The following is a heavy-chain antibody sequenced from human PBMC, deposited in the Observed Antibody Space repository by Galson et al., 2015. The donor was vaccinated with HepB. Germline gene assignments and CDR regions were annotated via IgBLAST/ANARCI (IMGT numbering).Heavy chain of an antibody. CDR3: AREGILEWYPTPYYFDY. CDR2: ISSSSSYI. J-gene: IGHJ4*02. D-gene: IGHD3-3*01. V-gene: IGHV3-21*01. CDR1: GFPFSSYS. Sequence: LRLSCAASGFPFSSYSMNWVRQAPGKGLEWVSSISSSSSYIYYADSVKGRFTISRDNAKNSLYLQMNSLRAEDTAVYYCAREGILEWYPTPYYFDYWGQGTLVTVSS.